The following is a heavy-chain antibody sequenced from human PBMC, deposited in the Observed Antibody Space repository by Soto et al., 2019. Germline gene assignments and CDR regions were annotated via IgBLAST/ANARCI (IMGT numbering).Heavy chain of an antibody. J-gene: IGHJ4*02. V-gene: IGHV3-74*01. CDR3: ATAEVDY. Sequence: GGSLRLSCAPSGFTFGTYWMHCVRQAPGKGLEWVSRMNSDGSTTNYADSVKGRFTVSRDNARNTLYLQMNSLRAKDTAVYYCATAEVDYWGPGTLVTVSS. CDR2: MNSDGSTT. CDR1: GFTFGTYW.